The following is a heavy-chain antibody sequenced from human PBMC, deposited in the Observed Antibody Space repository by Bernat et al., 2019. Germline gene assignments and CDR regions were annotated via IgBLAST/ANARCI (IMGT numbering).Heavy chain of an antibody. D-gene: IGHD5-12*01. CDR1: GFTFFFYG. J-gene: IGHJ4*02. CDR3: TRGIPPITPFDY. CDR2: IRSKAYGGTT. V-gene: IGHV3-49*04. Sequence: VQLVESGGGVVQPGRSLRLSCAASGFTFFFYGMHWVRQAPGKGLEWVGFIRSKAYGGTTEYAASVKGRFTISRDDSKSIAYLQMNSLKTEDTAVYYCTRGIPPITPFDYWGQGTLVTVSS.